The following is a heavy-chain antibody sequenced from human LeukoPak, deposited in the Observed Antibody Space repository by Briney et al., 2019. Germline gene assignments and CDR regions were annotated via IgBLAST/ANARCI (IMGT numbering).Heavy chain of an antibody. D-gene: IGHD3-16*01. CDR3: ARVGAVGGVFRAFDI. J-gene: IGHJ3*02. Sequence: PGGSLRLSCAASGFTFSSYSMNWVRQAPGKGLEWVSDFYGGGSTDYADSVKGRFTISRDNSKNTLYLQMKSLRAEDTAVYYCARVGAVGGVFRAFDIWGQGTMVTVSS. V-gene: IGHV3-66*01. CDR1: GFTFSSYS. CDR2: FYGGGST.